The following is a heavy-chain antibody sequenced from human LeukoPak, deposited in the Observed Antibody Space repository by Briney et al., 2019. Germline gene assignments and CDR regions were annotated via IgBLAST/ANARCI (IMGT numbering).Heavy chain of an antibody. J-gene: IGHJ4*02. CDR1: GFTFGDYA. V-gene: IGHV3-49*04. D-gene: IGHD2-2*01. Sequence: PGGYLRLSCSTSGFTFGDYAMSWVRQAPGKGLEWVGFIQAKAYGGATKYAASVNGRFSISRDDSQSIANLQMNDLKTEDTAVYYCTRAPHPRCSSSGCYLDYWGQGTLVTVSS. CDR2: IQAKAYGGAT. CDR3: TRAPHPRCSSSGCYLDY.